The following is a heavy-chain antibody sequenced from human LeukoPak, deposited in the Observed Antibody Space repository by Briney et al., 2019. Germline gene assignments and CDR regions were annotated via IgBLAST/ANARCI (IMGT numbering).Heavy chain of an antibody. D-gene: IGHD6-6*01. J-gene: IGHJ4*02. CDR2: IWFDGSQE. Sequence: GGSLRLSCAASGYTFTDHGMHWVRQAPGKGLEWVANIWFDGSQEYYADTVKGRFTTFRDISKNTLYLQMNSLRAEDTAVYYCARDLAAARLDFRGQGTLVTVSS. V-gene: IGHV3-33*01. CDR1: GYTFTDHG. CDR3: ARDLAAARLDF.